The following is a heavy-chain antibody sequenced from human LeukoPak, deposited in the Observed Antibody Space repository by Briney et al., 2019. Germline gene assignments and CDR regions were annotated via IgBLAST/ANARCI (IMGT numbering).Heavy chain of an antibody. Sequence: GGSLRLSCAASGFTFSTHWMFWVRQSPGKGLVWVSRINDDGGSTTYADSVRGRFTISRDNAKNTLYLQMNNLRAEDTAVYYCAKDLDIVATITGNWGQGTLVTVSS. CDR3: AKDLDIVATITGN. CDR2: INDDGGST. D-gene: IGHD5-12*01. J-gene: IGHJ4*02. V-gene: IGHV3-74*03. CDR1: GFTFSTHW.